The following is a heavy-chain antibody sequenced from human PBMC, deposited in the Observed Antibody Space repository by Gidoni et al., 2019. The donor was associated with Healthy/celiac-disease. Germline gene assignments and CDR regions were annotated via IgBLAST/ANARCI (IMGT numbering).Heavy chain of an antibody. Sequence: QVQLQQWGAGLLKPSETLSLTCAAYGGSFSGYYWSWIRQPPGKGLAWIGEINHSGSTNYNPSLKSRVTISVDTSKNQFSLKLSSVTAADTAVYYCARGRITIFGVVIMGAFDIWGQGTMVTVSS. CDR2: INHSGST. J-gene: IGHJ3*02. CDR3: ARGRITIFGVVIMGAFDI. V-gene: IGHV4-34*01. D-gene: IGHD3-3*01. CDR1: GGSFSGYY.